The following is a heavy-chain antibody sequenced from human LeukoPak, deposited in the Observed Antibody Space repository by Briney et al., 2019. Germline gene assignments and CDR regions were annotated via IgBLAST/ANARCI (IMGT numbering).Heavy chain of an antibody. J-gene: IGHJ4*02. Sequence: SETLSLTCNVFGGSISNYYWSWIRQPPGKGLEWIGYIYYSGSTNYNPSLKSRVTISVDTSKNQFSLKMSSVTAADTAVYYCARQGWGSRVFDYWGQGTLVTVSS. D-gene: IGHD2-21*01. CDR3: ARQGWGSRVFDY. CDR2: IYYSGST. V-gene: IGHV4-59*08. CDR1: GGSISNYY.